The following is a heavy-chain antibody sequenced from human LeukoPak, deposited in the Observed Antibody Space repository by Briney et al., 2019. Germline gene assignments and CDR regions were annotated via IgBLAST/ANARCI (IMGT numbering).Heavy chain of an antibody. CDR2: ISAYNGNT. D-gene: IGHD3-10*01. Sequence: ASVKVSCKASGYTFTSYGISWVRQAPGQGLEWMGWISAYNGNTNYAQKLQGRVTMTTDTSTSTAYMELRSLRSDDTAVYYCASQGLLWFGELFVEYYFDYWGQGTLVTVSS. J-gene: IGHJ4*02. CDR1: GYTFTSYG. V-gene: IGHV1-18*01. CDR3: ASQGLLWFGELFVEYYFDY.